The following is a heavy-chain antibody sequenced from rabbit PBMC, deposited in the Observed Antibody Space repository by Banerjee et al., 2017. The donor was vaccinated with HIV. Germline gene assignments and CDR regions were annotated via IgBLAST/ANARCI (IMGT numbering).Heavy chain of an antibody. V-gene: IGHV1S43*01. D-gene: IGHD4-1*01. Sequence: QEQLVESGGGLVKPGASLTLTCKASGFSFSNKYVMCWVRQAPGKGLEWIACINTSSGNTVYASWVNGRFTITRSTSLNTVTLQMTSLTAADTATYFCARDLAGVIGWNFSLWGQGTLVTVS. CDR3: ARDLAGVIGWNFSL. CDR1: GFSFSNKYV. J-gene: IGHJ4*01. CDR2: INTSSGNT.